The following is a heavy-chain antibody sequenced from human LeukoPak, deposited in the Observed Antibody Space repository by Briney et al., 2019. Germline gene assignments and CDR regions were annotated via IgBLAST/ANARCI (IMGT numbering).Heavy chain of an antibody. CDR1: GGSISSGGYY. J-gene: IGHJ4*02. V-gene: IGHV4-31*03. CDR2: IYYSGST. Sequence: SETLSLTCTVSGGSISSGGYYWSWIRQHPGKGLEWIGYIYYSGSTYYNPSLKSRVTISVDTSKNQFSLKLSSVTAADTAVYYCASIVVVTGIHDYWGQGTLVTVSS. CDR3: ASIVVVTGIHDY. D-gene: IGHD2-21*02.